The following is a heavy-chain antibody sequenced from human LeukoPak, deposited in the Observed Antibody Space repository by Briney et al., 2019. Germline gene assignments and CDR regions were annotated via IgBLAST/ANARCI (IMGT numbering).Heavy chain of an antibody. J-gene: IGHJ4*02. CDR2: IYYSGGT. V-gene: IGHV4-59*01. CDR3: ARSDYYDSSGYNY. D-gene: IGHD3-22*01. CDR1: GGSISSYY. Sequence: PSETLSLTCTVSGGSISSYYWSWIRQPPGKGLEWIGYIYYSGGTNYNPSLKSRVTISVDTSKNQFSLKLSSVTAADTAVYYCARSDYYDSSGYNYWGQGTLVTVSS.